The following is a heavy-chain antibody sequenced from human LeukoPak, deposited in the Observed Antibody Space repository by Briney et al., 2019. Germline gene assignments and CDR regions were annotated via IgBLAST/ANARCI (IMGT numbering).Heavy chain of an antibody. Sequence: PSETLSLTCTVSGGSISSSSYYWGWIRQPPGKGLEWIESIYYSGSTYYNPSLKSRVTISVDTSKNQFSLKLSSVTAADTAVYYCARPVRQQLGLNYYYYMDVWGKGTTVTVSS. J-gene: IGHJ6*03. CDR2: IYYSGST. D-gene: IGHD6-13*01. V-gene: IGHV4-39*01. CDR1: GGSISSSSYY. CDR3: ARPVRQQLGLNYYYYMDV.